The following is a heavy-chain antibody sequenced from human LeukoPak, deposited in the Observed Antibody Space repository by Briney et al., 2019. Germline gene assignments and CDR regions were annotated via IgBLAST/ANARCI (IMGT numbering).Heavy chain of an antibody. CDR1: GYTFTGYY. Sequence: ASVKVSCKASGYTFTGYYMHWVRQAPGQGLEWMGWVSAYNGNTNYAQKLQGRVTMTTDTSTSTAYMELRSLRSDDTAVYYCARVHYYYYMDVWGKGTTVTVSS. J-gene: IGHJ6*03. CDR2: VSAYNGNT. V-gene: IGHV1-18*04. CDR3: ARVHYYYYMDV.